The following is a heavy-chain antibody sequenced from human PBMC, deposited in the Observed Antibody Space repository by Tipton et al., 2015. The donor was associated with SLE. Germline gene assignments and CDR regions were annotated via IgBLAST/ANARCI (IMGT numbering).Heavy chain of an antibody. CDR3: ARPMGYCSSTSCFWGMDV. CDR2: INPNSGGT. CDR1: GYTFTGYY. D-gene: IGHD2-2*01. V-gene: IGHV1-2*02. J-gene: IGHJ6*02. Sequence: QLVQSGAEVKKPGASVKVSCKASGYTFTGYYMHWVRQAPGQGLEWMGWINPNSGGTNYAQKFQGRVTMTRDTSISTAYMELSRLRSDDTAVYYCARPMGYCSSTSCFWGMDVWGQGTTVTVSS.